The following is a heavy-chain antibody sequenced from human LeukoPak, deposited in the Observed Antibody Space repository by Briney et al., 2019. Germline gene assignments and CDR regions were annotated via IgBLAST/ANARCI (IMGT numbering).Heavy chain of an antibody. CDR2: ISGSGGST. D-gene: IGHD2-15*01. J-gene: IGHJ3*02. CDR1: GFTFSSYA. CDR3: AKEAGFRRYCSGGSCYSDAFDI. V-gene: IGHV3-23*01. Sequence: GGSLRLSCAASGFTFSSYAMSWVRQAPGKGLEWVSAISGSGGSTYYADSVKGRFTISRDNSKNTLYLQMNSLRAEDTAVYYCAKEAGFRRYCSGGSCYSDAFDIWGQGTMVTASS.